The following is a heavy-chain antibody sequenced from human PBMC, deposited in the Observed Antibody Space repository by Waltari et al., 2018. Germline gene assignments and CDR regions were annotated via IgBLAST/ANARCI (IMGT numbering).Heavy chain of an antibody. J-gene: IGHJ4*02. CDR1: GYPFTGYY. CDR3: ARAQPRVVVTATTRPLDY. D-gene: IGHD2-21*02. Sequence: QVQLVQSGAEVKKPGASVKVSCKSSGYPFTGYYMHWVRQAPGQGLEWMGGSNPNRGGTNYEQKFQGRVSMTRETSISTAYMELSRLRSDDTAVYYCARAQPRVVVTATTRPLDYWGQGTLVTVSS. CDR2: SNPNRGGT. V-gene: IGHV1-2*02.